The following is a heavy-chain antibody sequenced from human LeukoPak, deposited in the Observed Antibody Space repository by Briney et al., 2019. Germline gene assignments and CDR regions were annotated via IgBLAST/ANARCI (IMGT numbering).Heavy chain of an antibody. CDR3: PKHHGDDSKNNGFDP. Sequence: SETLSLTCTVSGGSISSSSYYWGWIRQPPGKGLEWIGSIYYSGSTYYNPSLKSRVTISVDTSKNQFSLKLSSVTAADTAVYYWPKHHGDDSKNNGFDPWGQGTLVTASS. D-gene: IGHD4-11*01. V-gene: IGHV4-39*01. CDR1: GGSISSSSYY. CDR2: IYYSGST. J-gene: IGHJ5*02.